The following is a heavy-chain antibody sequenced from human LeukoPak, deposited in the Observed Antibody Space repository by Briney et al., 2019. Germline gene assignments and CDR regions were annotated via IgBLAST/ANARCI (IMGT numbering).Heavy chain of an antibody. CDR1: GFTFSDYG. CDR3: ARDDGSSLGLTSLDY. D-gene: IGHD3-16*01. J-gene: IGHJ4*02. Sequence: GGSLRLSCAASGFTFSDYGLHWVRQAPGKGLEWVSYISSSSSTIYYADSVKGRFTISRDNAKNSLYLQMNSLRAEDTAVYYCARDDGSSLGLTSLDYWGQGTLVTVSS. V-gene: IGHV3-48*01. CDR2: ISSSSSTI.